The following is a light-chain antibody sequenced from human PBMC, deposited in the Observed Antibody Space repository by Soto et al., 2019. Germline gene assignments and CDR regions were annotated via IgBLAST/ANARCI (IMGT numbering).Light chain of an antibody. J-gene: IGLJ1*01. CDR2: DNS. CDR1: SSNIGAGYD. CDR3: QSYDSSLSGSIV. Sequence: QSVLTQPPSVSGAPGQRVTISCTGSSSNIGAGYDVHWYQQLPGTAPKLLIFDNSNRPSGVPDRYSGSKSSTSASLAITGLQAEDEADYYCQSYDSSLSGSIVFGTGTKLTVL. V-gene: IGLV1-40*01.